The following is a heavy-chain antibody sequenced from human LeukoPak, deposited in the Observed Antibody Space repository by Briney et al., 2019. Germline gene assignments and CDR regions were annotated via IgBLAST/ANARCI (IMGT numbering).Heavy chain of an antibody. D-gene: IGHD2-2*01. Sequence: SETLSLTCTVSGGSISSGEYYWSWIRQPPGKGLEWIGYIYYSGSTYYNPSLKSRVTISVDTSKNQFSLKLSSVTAADTAVYYCASELVVVPAAITAGFDPWGQGTLVTVSS. V-gene: IGHV4-30-4*01. CDR3: ASELVVVPAAITAGFDP. CDR2: IYYSGST. J-gene: IGHJ5*02. CDR1: GGSISSGEYY.